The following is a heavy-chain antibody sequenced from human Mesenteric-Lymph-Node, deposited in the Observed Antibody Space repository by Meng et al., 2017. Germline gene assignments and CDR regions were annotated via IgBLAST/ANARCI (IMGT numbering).Heavy chain of an antibody. J-gene: IGHJ4*02. CDR2: IYNSGTT. Sequence: SETLSLTCAVSGASITSDSFYWSWIRQPTGKGLEWIGQIYNSGTTNYNPSLRSRVTISLDTSDNQFSLKLSSVTAADTAVYYCAREDMITMVRGVTNYFDYWGQGTLVTVSS. D-gene: IGHD3-10*01. CDR1: GASITSDSFY. CDR3: AREDMITMVRGVTNYFDY. V-gene: IGHV4-61*09.